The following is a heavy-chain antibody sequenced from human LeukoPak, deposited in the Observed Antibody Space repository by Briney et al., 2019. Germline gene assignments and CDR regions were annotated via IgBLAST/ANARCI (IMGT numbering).Heavy chain of an antibody. D-gene: IGHD5-12*01. V-gene: IGHV3-7*01. Sequence: GGSLRLSCAASGFTFDDYGMSWVRKAPGKGLEWVANIKQDGSEKYYVDSVKGRFTISRDNAKNSLYLQMNSLRAEDTAVYYCARDPPDIVATYFDYWGQGTLVTVSS. CDR1: GFTFDDYG. CDR2: IKQDGSEK. CDR3: ARDPPDIVATYFDY. J-gene: IGHJ4*02.